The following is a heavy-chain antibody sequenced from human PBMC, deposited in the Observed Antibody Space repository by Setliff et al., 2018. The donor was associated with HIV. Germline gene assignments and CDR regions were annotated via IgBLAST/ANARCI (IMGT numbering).Heavy chain of an antibody. CDR1: GGSISSSSYY. CDR2: IYYNGRT. J-gene: IGHJ4*02. CDR3: ARLGPLLTIYDSGTPRYYFDF. D-gene: IGHD3-10*01. V-gene: IGHV4-39*01. Sequence: SETLSLTCTVSGGSISSSSYYWGWIRQPPGKGLEWIGSIYYNGRTYYTPSLKSRVTMSVDTSNNQFSLRLISVTAADTAVYYCARLGPLLTIYDSGTPRYYFDFWGQGTLVTVSS.